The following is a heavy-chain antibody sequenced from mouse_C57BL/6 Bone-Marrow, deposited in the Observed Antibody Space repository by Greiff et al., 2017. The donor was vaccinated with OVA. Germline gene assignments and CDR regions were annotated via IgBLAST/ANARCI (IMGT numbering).Heavy chain of an antibody. CDR2: IWSGGST. V-gene: IGHV2-2*01. CDR1: GFSLTSYG. CDR3: ARNRKNFLTGFDD. J-gene: IGHJ2*01. Sequence: QVQLKESGPGLVQPSQSLSITCTVSGFSLTSYGVHWVRQSPGKGLEWLGVIWSGGSTDYNAAFISRLSISMDNSKSQVFFKMYILQTDDTAIYYGARNRKNFLTGFDDWGKGTTLTVSS. D-gene: IGHD4-1*01.